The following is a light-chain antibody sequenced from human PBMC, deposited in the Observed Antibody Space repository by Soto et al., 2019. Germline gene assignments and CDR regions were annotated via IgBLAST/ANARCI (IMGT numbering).Light chain of an antibody. CDR2: DAS. CDR3: QQRTDWPRT. V-gene: IGKV3-11*01. CDR1: QSVSNY. J-gene: IGKJ1*01. Sequence: EIVLTKSPATLSLSPGERATLSCRASQSVSNYLAWYQHKPGQAPRLLIYDASNRATGIPDRFSGSGSGTDFTLTISSLEPEDFAAYYCQQRTDWPRTFGQGTKVDVK.